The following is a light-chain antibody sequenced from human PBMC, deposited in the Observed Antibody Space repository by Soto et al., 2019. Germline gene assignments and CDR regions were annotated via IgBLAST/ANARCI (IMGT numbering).Light chain of an antibody. Sequence: SYELTQPPSVSVSPGQTASITCSGDKLGDKYTCWYQQKPGQSPVLVIYQHSQRPSGIPERFSGSNSGNTATLTISGTQAMDEAHYYCQPWDSSTDVVFGAGTKLTVL. V-gene: IGLV3-1*01. CDR1: KLGDKY. J-gene: IGLJ2*01. CDR2: QHS. CDR3: QPWDSSTDVV.